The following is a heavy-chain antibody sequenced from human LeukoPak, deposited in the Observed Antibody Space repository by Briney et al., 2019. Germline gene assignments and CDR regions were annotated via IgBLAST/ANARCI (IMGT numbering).Heavy chain of an antibody. CDR2: ISSSSSYI. Sequence: PGGSLRLSCAASGFTFSSYSMNWVRQAPGKGLEWVSSISSSSSYIYYTDSVKGRFTISRDNSKNTLYLQMSSLRAEDTAVYYCAKGVVVAPDVTPFDYWGQGTLVTVSS. CDR1: GFTFSSYS. D-gene: IGHD2-2*01. CDR3: AKGVVVAPDVTPFDY. V-gene: IGHV3-21*04. J-gene: IGHJ4*02.